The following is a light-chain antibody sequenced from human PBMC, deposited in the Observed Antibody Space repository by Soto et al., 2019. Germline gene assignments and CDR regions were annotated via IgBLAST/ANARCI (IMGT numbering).Light chain of an antibody. CDR3: SSFRRSSIRV. Sequence: QSALTQPASVSGSPGQSITISCTGTSSDVGGYISVSWFQQHSGKAPKLMIYDVNNRPSGVSNRFSGSKSGNTASLTISGLQAEDEADYYCSSFRRSSIRVFGTGTKVTVL. V-gene: IGLV2-14*01. CDR1: SSDVGGYIS. J-gene: IGLJ1*01. CDR2: DVN.